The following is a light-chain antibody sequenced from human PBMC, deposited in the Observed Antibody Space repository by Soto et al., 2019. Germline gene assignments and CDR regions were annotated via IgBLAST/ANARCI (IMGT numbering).Light chain of an antibody. J-gene: IGKJ2*01. CDR2: AAS. CDR3: QQSLTIPYT. Sequence: DIQMTQSPSSLSASVGDRVTIPCRASQTISTHLNWYQKKPGKAPKLLIYAASTLQSGVPSRFSGSGSGTDFTLTINSLQPEDFATYYCQQSLTIPYTFGQGTKLEIK. V-gene: IGKV1-39*01. CDR1: QTISTH.